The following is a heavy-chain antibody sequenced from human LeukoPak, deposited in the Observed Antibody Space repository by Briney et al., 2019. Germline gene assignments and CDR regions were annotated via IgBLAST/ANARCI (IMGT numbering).Heavy chain of an antibody. CDR3: ARDSIHYYDSSGYSGAFDI. V-gene: IGHV1-18*01. CDR1: GYTFTSYG. CDR2: ISAYNGNT. Sequence: ASVKVSCKASGYTFTSYGISWVRQAPGQGLEWMGWISAYNGNTNYAQKLQGRVTMTTDTSTSTAYMELRSLRSDDTAVYYCARDSIHYYDSSGYSGAFDIWGQGTMVTVSS. J-gene: IGHJ3*02. D-gene: IGHD3-22*01.